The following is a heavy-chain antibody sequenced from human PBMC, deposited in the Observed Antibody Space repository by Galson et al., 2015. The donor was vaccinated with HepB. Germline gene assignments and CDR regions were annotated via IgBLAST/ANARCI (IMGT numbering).Heavy chain of an antibody. Sequence: SVKVSCKASGYTFTGYYMHWVRQAPGQGLEWMGWINPNSGGTNYAQKFQGRVTMTRDTSISTAYMELSRLRSDDTAVYYCARDRGRVTMVRGVLGMDVWGQGTTVTVSS. J-gene: IGHJ6*02. D-gene: IGHD3-10*01. CDR3: ARDRGRVTMVRGVLGMDV. CDR2: INPNSGGT. V-gene: IGHV1-2*02. CDR1: GYTFTGYY.